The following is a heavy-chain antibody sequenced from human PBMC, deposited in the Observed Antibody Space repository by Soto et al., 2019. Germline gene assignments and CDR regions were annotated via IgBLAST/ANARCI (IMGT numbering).Heavy chain of an antibody. CDR3: ARDIYVYCDSSGYRIH. Sequence: PGGSLRLSCAASGFTFSSYWMSWVRQAPGKGLEWVANIKQDGSEKYYVDSVKGRFTISRDNAKNSLYLQMNSLRAEDTAVYYCARDIYVYCDSSGYRIHWGQGTLVTVSS. CDR1: GFTFSSYW. V-gene: IGHV3-7*01. D-gene: IGHD3-22*01. J-gene: IGHJ4*02. CDR2: IKQDGSEK.